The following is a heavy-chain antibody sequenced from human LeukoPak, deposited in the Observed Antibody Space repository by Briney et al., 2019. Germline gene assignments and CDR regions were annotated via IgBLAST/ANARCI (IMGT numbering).Heavy chain of an antibody. D-gene: IGHD2-15*01. CDR2: ISYDGYNK. J-gene: IGHJ4*02. V-gene: IGHV3-30*04. Sequence: GRSLRLSCAASGFTFSSYAMHWVRQAPGKGLEWVAVISYDGYNKDYADSVKGRFTISRDNSKSTLYLQMNSLRAEDTAVYYCARSRSGGSLLGYWGQGTLVTVSS. CDR1: GFTFSSYA. CDR3: ARSRSGGSLLGY.